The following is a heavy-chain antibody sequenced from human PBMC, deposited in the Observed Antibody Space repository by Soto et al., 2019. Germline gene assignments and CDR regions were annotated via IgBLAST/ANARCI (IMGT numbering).Heavy chain of an antibody. CDR2: ISYDGSNK. J-gene: IGHJ2*01. CDR3: AKDPKTDYSTYDGCYLHL. Sequence: QVQLVESGGGVVQPGRSLRLSCAASGFTFSSYGMHWVRQAPGKGLEWVAVISYDGSNKYYADSVKGRFTISRDNSKNWMYLQMNSLRGEETAVYYWAKDPKTDYSTYDGCYLHLSGRGTLVTVSS. D-gene: IGHD4-4*01. V-gene: IGHV3-30*18. CDR1: GFTFSSYG.